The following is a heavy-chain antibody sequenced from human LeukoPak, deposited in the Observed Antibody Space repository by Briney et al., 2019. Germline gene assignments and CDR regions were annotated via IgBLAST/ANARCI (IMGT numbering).Heavy chain of an antibody. Sequence: ASVKVSCKASGYTFTSYYMHWVRQAPGRGLEWMGIINPSGGSTSYAQKFQGRVTMTRDTSTSTVYMELSSLRSEDTAVYYCARDGVDTAMVTAGFFDYWGQGTLVTVSS. CDR1: GYTFTSYY. CDR2: INPSGGST. V-gene: IGHV1-46*01. D-gene: IGHD5-18*01. CDR3: ARDGVDTAMVTAGFFDY. J-gene: IGHJ4*02.